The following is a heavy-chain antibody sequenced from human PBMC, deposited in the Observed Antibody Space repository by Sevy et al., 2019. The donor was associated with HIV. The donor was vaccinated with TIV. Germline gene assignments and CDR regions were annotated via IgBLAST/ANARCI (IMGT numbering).Heavy chain of an antibody. CDR3: ARCRSPYGAYATGSFDS. CDR2: IFYSGST. Sequence: SETLSLTCTVSGGSVSSGSYYWSWIRQPPGKGLEWIGNIFYSGSTNYNPSLKSRVTISVDTSKSQFSLKLSSVTAADTAVYYCARCRSPYGAYATGSFDSWGQGTLVTVSS. D-gene: IGHD4-17*01. V-gene: IGHV4-61*01. CDR1: GGSVSSGSYY. J-gene: IGHJ4*02.